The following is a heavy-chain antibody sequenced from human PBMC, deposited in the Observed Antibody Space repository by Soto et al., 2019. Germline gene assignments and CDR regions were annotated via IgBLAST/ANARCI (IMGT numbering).Heavy chain of an antibody. D-gene: IGHD6-19*01. CDR3: AKDGYSSGWAFDY. Sequence: GGSLRLSCAASGVTFSSYAMSWVRQAPGKGLEWVSAISGSGGSTYYADSVKGRFTISRDNSKSTLYLQIDSLRAEDTAVYYCAKDGYSSGWAFDYWGQGTLVTVSS. CDR2: ISGSGGST. V-gene: IGHV3-23*01. J-gene: IGHJ4*02. CDR1: GVTFSSYA.